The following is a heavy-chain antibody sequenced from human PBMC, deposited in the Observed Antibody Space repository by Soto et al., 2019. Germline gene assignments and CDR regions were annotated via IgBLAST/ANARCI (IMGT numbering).Heavy chain of an antibody. J-gene: IGHJ4*02. Sequence: ASVKVSCKSSGYTFTSYGISWVRQAPGQGLEWMGWISAYNGNTNYAQKLQGRVTTTTDTSTSTAYMELRSLRSDDTAVYYCARDLGVAVAGNYFDYWGQGTLVTVSS. CDR2: ISAYNGNT. CDR3: ARDLGVAVAGNYFDY. CDR1: GYTFTSYG. D-gene: IGHD6-19*01. V-gene: IGHV1-18*01.